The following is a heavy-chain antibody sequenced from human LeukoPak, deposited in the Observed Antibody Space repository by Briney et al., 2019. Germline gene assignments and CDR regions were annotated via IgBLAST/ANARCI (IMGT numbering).Heavy chain of an antibody. V-gene: IGHV3-23*01. CDR2: ISGSGGST. CDR3: AKGTTGYDAFDI. J-gene: IGHJ3*02. CDR1: GFTFSSYA. D-gene: IGHD1-7*01. Sequence: GGSLRLSCAASGFTFSSYAMSWVRQASGKGLEWVSAISGSGGSTYYADSVKGRFTISRDNSKNTLYLQMNSLRAEDTAVYYCAKGTTGYDAFDIWGQGTMVTVSS.